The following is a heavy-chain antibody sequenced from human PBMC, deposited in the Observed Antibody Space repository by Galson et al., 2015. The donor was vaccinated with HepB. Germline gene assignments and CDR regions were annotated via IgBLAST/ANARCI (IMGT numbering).Heavy chain of an antibody. J-gene: IGHJ4*02. CDR2: IHPGDSKT. Sequence: QSGAEVKKPGESLRISCEGSGYSFNNYWIGWVRQMPGKGLEWMGIIHPGDSKTRYSPSFQGHVTISADKSISIAYLQWSSLTASDTAMYYCARIEYCSGSSCYSPARYWGRGTLVTVSS. CDR3: ARIEYCSGSSCYSPARY. D-gene: IGHD2-15*01. V-gene: IGHV5-51*01. CDR1: GYSFNNYW.